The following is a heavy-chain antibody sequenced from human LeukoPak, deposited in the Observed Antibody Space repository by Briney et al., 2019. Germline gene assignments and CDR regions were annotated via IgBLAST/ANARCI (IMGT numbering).Heavy chain of an antibody. CDR2: ISYDGSNK. V-gene: IGHV3-30-3*01. CDR1: GFTFSSYA. Sequence: GRSLRLSCAASGFTFSSYAMHWVRQAPGKGLEWVAVISYDGSNKYYADSVKGRFTISRDNSKNTLYLQMNSLRAEDTAVYYCARDSDGCFDYWGQGTLVTVSS. D-gene: IGHD6-19*01. J-gene: IGHJ4*02. CDR3: ARDSDGCFDY.